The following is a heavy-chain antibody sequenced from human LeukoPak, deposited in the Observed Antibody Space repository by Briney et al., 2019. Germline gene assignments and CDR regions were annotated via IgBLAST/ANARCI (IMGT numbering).Heavy chain of an antibody. CDR2: IKQDGSEK. V-gene: IGHV3-7*04. Sequence: GGSLRLSCAASGFTFSSYWMSWVRQAPGKGLEWVANIKQDGSEKYYVDSVKGRFTISRDNAKNSLYLQMNSLRAEDTAVYYCARGSHYDHVWGSYRFDYWGQGTLVTVSS. CDR3: ARGSHYDHVWGSYRFDY. J-gene: IGHJ4*02. CDR1: GFTFSSYW. D-gene: IGHD3-16*02.